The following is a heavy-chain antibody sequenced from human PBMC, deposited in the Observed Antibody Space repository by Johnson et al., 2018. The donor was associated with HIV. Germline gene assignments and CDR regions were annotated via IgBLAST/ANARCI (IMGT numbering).Heavy chain of an antibody. CDR3: SVAPRPGDVYDI. CDR1: GFTFRSSW. V-gene: IGHV3-30-3*01. D-gene: IGHD6-6*01. J-gene: IGHJ3*02. Sequence: QVQLVESGGGLVQPGGSLRLSCAASGFTFRSSWMHWVCQAPGKGLEWVAVISYDGSNKYYADSVKGRFTISRDNSKITLYLQMNSLRVEDTALYSCSVAPRPGDVYDIWGQGTMVTVSS. CDR2: ISYDGSNK.